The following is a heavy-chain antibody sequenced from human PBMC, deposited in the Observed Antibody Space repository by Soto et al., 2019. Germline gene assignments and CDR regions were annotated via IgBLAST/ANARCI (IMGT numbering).Heavy chain of an antibody. V-gene: IGHV1-18*01. CDR1: GYTFTSYG. CDR3: ARAEITMVRGVTAP. J-gene: IGHJ5*02. D-gene: IGHD3-10*01. CDR2: ISAYNGNT. Sequence: ASVKVSCKASGYTFTSYGISWVRQAPGQGLEWMGWISAYNGNTNYAQKLQGRVTMTTDTSTSTAYMELRSLRSDDTAVYYCARAEITMVRGVTAPWGQGTLVTVSS.